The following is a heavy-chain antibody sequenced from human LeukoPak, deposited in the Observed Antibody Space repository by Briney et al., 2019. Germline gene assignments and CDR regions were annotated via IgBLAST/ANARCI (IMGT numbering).Heavy chain of an antibody. CDR1: GRSISSNY. D-gene: IGHD5-18*01. J-gene: IGHJ4*02. CDR2: IHYRGST. CDR3: SRSIGRYGIDPFDY. Sequence: SQTLSLTCTVSGRSISSNYWSWIRHPPGKGLEWIGYIHYRGSTNYNPSLKSQVTISQDPSKHQFSLKLSSVTAARPAGYYWSRSIGRYGIDPFDYWGQGTLVSVPS. V-gene: IGHV4-59*01.